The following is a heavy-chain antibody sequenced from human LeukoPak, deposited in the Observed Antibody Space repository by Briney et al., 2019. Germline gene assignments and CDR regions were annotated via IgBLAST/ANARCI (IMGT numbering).Heavy chain of an antibody. V-gene: IGHV3-30*02. J-gene: IGHJ6*02. CDR3: AKDLRENVVLPETYSHWGMDL. D-gene: IGHD7-27*01. Sequence: YTDSVKGRFTISRDNSKNTVFLQMDILRPEDTSVYYCAKDLRENVVLPETYSHWGMDLWGQGTTVTVSS.